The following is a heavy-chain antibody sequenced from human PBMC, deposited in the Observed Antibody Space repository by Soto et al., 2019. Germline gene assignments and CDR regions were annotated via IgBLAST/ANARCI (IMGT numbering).Heavy chain of an antibody. Sequence: QVQLQESGPGLLKPSETLSLTCTVSGASMSNYYWSWIRQPAGKGLEWIGHIFGSGETYYNPSLKSRVILSVDLSKSQFSLELTSVTAADTAVYFCVREGDYSDNNGYPLFDYWGQGTLVTVSP. D-gene: IGHD3-22*01. CDR3: VREGDYSDNNGYPLFDY. CDR2: IFGSGET. CDR1: GASMSNYY. J-gene: IGHJ4*02. V-gene: IGHV4-4*07.